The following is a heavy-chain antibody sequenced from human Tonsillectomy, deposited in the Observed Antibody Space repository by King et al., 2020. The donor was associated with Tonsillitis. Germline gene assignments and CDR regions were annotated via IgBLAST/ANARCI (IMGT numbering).Heavy chain of an antibody. Sequence: VQLVESGGGLVQPGGSLRLSCAASGFTFSIYWMTWVRQAPGKGLEWVANINQDGSEKYYVDSVEGRFTISRDNAKNSLYLKINSLRAEDTAVYYCARDRYGMDVWGQGTTVTVSS. J-gene: IGHJ6*02. CDR3: ARDRYGMDV. CDR1: GFTFSIYW. V-gene: IGHV3-7*03. CDR2: INQDGSEK.